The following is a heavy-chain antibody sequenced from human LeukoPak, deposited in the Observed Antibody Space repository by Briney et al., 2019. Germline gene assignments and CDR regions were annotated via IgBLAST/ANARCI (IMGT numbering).Heavy chain of an antibody. CDR1: GFTFSSYS. CDR3: AREGIVVVPAATGFDL. Sequence: SGXXLRLSCAASGFTFSSYSMKWVRQAQGEGREWVSYIISITTYIYYADSLKGRFTISRDNAKTSLYLQMNSLRAEDTAVYYCAREGIVVVPAATGFDLWGQGTLVTVSS. J-gene: IGHJ5*02. D-gene: IGHD2-2*01. CDR2: IISITTYI. V-gene: IGHV3-21*05.